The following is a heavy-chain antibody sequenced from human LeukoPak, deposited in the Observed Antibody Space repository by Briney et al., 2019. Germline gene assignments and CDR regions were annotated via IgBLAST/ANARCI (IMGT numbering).Heavy chain of an antibody. V-gene: IGHV3-48*03. Sequence: GGSLRLSCAASGFTFSSYEVNWVRQAPGKGREWVSYISSSGSTIYYADSVKGRFTISRDNAKNSLYLQMNSLRAEDTAVYYCAREHGYRYGPGYFDYWGQGTLVTVSS. D-gene: IGHD5-18*01. J-gene: IGHJ4*02. CDR1: GFTFSSYE. CDR3: AREHGYRYGPGYFDY. CDR2: ISSSGSTI.